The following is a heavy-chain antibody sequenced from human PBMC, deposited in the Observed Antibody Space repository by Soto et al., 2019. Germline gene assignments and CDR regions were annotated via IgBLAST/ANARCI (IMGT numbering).Heavy chain of an antibody. CDR3: ARSTVAGTPFDS. CDR2: IYYVGTN. J-gene: IGHJ4*02. D-gene: IGHD6-19*01. V-gene: IGHV4-39*01. Sequence: PSDPVSLTGSVSVGPVISPKNYCGWSRQPAGEGLIWIGSIYYVGTNSHNPPLNSRATISVDTSKSQLYLKLVSVSAADTAVYYCARSTVAGTPFDSWGQGILVTVSS. CDR1: VGPVISPKNY.